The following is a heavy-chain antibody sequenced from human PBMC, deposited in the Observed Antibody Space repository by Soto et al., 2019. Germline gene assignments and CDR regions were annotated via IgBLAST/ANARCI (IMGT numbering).Heavy chain of an antibody. CDR3: ARVLRYFDNYYYGMDV. CDR1: GFTVSSNY. D-gene: IGHD3-9*01. CDR2: IYSGGST. V-gene: IGHV3-66*01. Sequence: EVQLVESGGGLVQPGGSLRLSCAASGFTVSSNYMSWVRQAPGKGLEWVSVIYSGGSTYYADSVKGRFTISRDNSKNTLYLQMNSLRAEDTAVYYCARVLRYFDNYYYGMDVWGQGTTVTVSS. J-gene: IGHJ6*02.